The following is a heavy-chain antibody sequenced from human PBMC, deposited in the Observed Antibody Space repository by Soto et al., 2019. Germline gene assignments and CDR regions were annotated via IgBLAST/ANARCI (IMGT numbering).Heavy chain of an antibody. V-gene: IGHV2-5*02. D-gene: IGHD6-6*01. J-gene: IGHJ4*02. CDR1: WLPHRNTGAA. CDR2: IYCDHDK. CDR3: EGIGQLGIYWDF. Sequence: GATLRNLKRPLGLTCTCWWLPHRNTGAAMGWISQPPGKALEWLALIYCDHDKRYSPSLKSRLTISNDTSKIQVVLTMTNIDPVDTATYYCEGIGQLGIYWDFWGQGTPVPVSS.